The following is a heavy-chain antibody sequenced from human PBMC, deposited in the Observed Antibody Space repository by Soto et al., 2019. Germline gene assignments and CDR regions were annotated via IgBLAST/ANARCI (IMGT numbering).Heavy chain of an antibody. D-gene: IGHD1-1*01. CDR1: GYTFTSYG. J-gene: IGHJ4*02. V-gene: IGHV1-18*01. Sequence: ASVRVSCKASGYTFTSYGISWVRQAPGQGLEWMGWISAYNGNTNYAPKLQGRVTMTTDTSTSTAYMELRSLRSDDTAVYYCARVTQPPRHPQHAYWGQGTLVTVS. CDR3: ARVTQPPRHPQHAY. CDR2: ISAYNGNT.